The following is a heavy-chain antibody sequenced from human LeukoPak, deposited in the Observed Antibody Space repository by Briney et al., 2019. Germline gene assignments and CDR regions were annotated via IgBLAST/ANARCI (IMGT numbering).Heavy chain of an antibody. V-gene: IGHV1-46*01. CDR1: GYTFTSYY. J-gene: IGHJ4*02. D-gene: IGHD3-22*01. Sequence: ASVKVSCKASGYTFTSYYMHWVRQAPGQGLEWMGIINPSGGSTSYAQKFQGRVTMTRDTSTSTVYMELSSLRSEDTAVHYCARDPASYYYDSSGYYPFDYWGQGTLVIVSS. CDR2: INPSGGST. CDR3: ARDPASYYYDSSGYYPFDY.